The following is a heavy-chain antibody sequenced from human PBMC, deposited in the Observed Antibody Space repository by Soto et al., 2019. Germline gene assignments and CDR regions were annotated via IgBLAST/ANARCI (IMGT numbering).Heavy chain of an antibody. CDR1: GFTFSDYY. Sequence: GGSLRLSCAASGFTFSDYYMCWIRQAPGKGLEWISYISSRATAIYYADSVKGRFTISRDNAKNSLFLQMHSLRAEDTAVYYSAREVLAVGGSYFDNWGQGTLVTVSS. CDR3: AREVLAVGGSYFDN. D-gene: IGHD6-19*01. V-gene: IGHV3-11*01. CDR2: ISSRATAI. J-gene: IGHJ4*02.